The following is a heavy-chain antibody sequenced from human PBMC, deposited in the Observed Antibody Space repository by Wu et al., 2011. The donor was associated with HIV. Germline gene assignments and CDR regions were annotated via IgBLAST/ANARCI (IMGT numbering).Heavy chain of an antibody. Sequence: QVQLVQSGAEVKKPGASVKVSCEASGYTFTSYGISWVRQAPGQGLEWMGWISVNNDKNYAQKFQGRVTMTTDTSTNTAYMELRSLRSDDTAVYYCARDRHPMVGPWYYYYYMDVWAKGPRSPSP. J-gene: IGHJ6*03. CDR1: GYTFTSYG. V-gene: IGHV1-18*01. CDR2: ISVNNDK. CDR3: ARDRHPMVGPWYYYYYMDV. D-gene: IGHD3-10*01.